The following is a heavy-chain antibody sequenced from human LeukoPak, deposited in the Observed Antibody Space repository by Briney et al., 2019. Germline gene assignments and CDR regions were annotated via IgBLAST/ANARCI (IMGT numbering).Heavy chain of an antibody. CDR1: GGSISSGSYY. J-gene: IGHJ4*02. CDR2: IYTSGST. D-gene: IGHD5-18*01. V-gene: IGHV4-61*09. CDR3: ARGYSYGYPLGY. Sequence: SETLSLTCTVSGGSISSGSYYWSWIRQPAGKGLEWIGHIYTSGSTNYNPSLKSRVTISVDTSKNQFSLNLSSVTAAATAVYYCARGYSYGYPLGYWGQGTLVTVSS.